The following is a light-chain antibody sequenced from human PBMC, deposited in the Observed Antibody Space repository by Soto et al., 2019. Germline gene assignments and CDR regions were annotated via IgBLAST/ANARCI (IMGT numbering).Light chain of an antibody. CDR2: AAS. CDR1: PSISSY. Sequence: DIPMTQSPSSLSASVGDRVTITCRASPSISSYLNWYQQKPGKAPKLLIYAASSLQIGVPSRFSGSGSGTDFTLTISSLQPEDFATYYCQQSYSTPYTFGQGTKLEIK. V-gene: IGKV1-39*01. J-gene: IGKJ2*01. CDR3: QQSYSTPYT.